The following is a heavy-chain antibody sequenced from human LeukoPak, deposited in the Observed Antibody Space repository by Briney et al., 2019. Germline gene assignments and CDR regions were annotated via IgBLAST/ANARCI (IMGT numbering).Heavy chain of an antibody. CDR2: VYYTGST. V-gene: IGHV4-59*01. CDR1: GGSINNYY. Sequence: SETLSLTCTVSGGSINNYYWTWIRQPPGKGLECIGYVYYTGSTYYNPSLKSRVTISVDTSRNQFSLKLNSVTAADTAVYYCAREGGPYRPLDYSGQGTLVTVAS. CDR3: AREGGPYRPLDY. J-gene: IGHJ4*02.